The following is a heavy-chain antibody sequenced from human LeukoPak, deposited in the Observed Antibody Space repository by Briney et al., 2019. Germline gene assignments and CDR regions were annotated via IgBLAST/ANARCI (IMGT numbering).Heavy chain of an antibody. D-gene: IGHD6-13*01. CDR3: AKKGSRIAAAGPYFDY. CDR2: ISSSSSYI. V-gene: IGHV3-21*01. Sequence: PGGSLRLSCAASGFTFSSYSMSWVRQAPGKGLEWVSSISSSSSYIYYADSVKGRFTISRDNAKNSLYLQMNSLRAEDTAVYYCAKKGSRIAAAGPYFDYWGQGTLVTVSS. CDR1: GFTFSSYS. J-gene: IGHJ4*02.